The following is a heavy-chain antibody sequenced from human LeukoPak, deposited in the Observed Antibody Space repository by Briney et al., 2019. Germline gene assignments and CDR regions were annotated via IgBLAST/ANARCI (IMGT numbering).Heavy chain of an antibody. J-gene: IGHJ4*02. CDR3: ARVRVTGYSNFAY. CDR1: GFTFSSYA. Sequence: HPGGSLRLSCAASGFTFSSYAMSRVRQAPGKGLEWVSVIYSGGSTYYADSVKGRFTISRDNSKNTLYLQMSSLRAEDTAVYYCARVRVTGYSNFAYWGQGTLVTVSS. D-gene: IGHD3-9*01. V-gene: IGHV3-66*01. CDR2: IYSGGST.